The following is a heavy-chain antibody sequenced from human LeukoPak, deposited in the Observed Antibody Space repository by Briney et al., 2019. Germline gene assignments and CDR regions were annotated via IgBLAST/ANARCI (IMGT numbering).Heavy chain of an antibody. J-gene: IGHJ6*03. D-gene: IGHD3-3*01. CDR3: ARGSYFDVLSGFYYSHMDV. Sequence: SVKVSCKASGVTFSNSTLNWVRQATGQGLEWMGRIIPIFGTSNYAPKFRDRVSITADTSTSTAYLEMSSLTSDDTALYYCARGSYFDVLSGFYYSHMDVWGEGTTVTVS. CDR1: GVTFSNST. CDR2: IIPIFGTS. V-gene: IGHV1-69*08.